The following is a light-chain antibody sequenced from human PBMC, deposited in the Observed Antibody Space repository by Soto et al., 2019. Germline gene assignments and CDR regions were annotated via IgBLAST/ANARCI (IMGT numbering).Light chain of an antibody. Sequence: QSLRPRPASWSRTPEQMVTISCSESSSNIGSNYVYWYQQLPGTAPKLLIYRNNQRPSGVPDRFSGSKSGTSASLAISGLRSEDEADYYCAAWDDSMSGTLYVFGTGTKVSVL. CDR1: SSNIGSNY. J-gene: IGLJ1*01. CDR2: RNN. CDR3: AAWDDSMSGTLYV. V-gene: IGLV1-47*01.